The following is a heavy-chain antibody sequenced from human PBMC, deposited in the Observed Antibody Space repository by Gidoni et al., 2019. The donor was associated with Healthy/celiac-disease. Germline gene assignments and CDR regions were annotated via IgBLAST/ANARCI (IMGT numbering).Heavy chain of an antibody. Sequence: QVQLVQSGAEVEKPGSSVKVSCKASGATFSSYTISWVRQAPGQGLEWMGRIIPILGIANYAQKFQGRVTITADKSTSTAYMELSSLRSEDTAVYYCAREIEGGTTTLFDYWGQGTLVTVSS. J-gene: IGHJ4*02. CDR1: GATFSSYT. V-gene: IGHV1-69*08. CDR3: AREIEGGTTTLFDY. D-gene: IGHD1-1*01. CDR2: IIPILGIA.